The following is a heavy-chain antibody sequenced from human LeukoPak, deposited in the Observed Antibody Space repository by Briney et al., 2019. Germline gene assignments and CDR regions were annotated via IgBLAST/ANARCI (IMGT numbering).Heavy chain of an antibody. D-gene: IGHD6-13*01. J-gene: IGHJ4*02. CDR2: IYTSGST. Sequence: SETLSLTCTVSGGSISSYYWSWIRQPAGKGLEWIGRIYTSGSTNYNPSLKSRVTMSVDTSKNQFSLKLSSVTAADTAVYYCARVESSSWYGMYYFDYWGQGTLVTVSS. CDR1: GGSISSYY. V-gene: IGHV4-4*07. CDR3: ARVESSSWYGMYYFDY.